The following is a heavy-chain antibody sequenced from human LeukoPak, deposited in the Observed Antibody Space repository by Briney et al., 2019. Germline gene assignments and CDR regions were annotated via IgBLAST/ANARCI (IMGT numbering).Heavy chain of an antibody. V-gene: IGHV3-30*04. CDR2: ISYDGSNK. CDR1: GFTFSSYA. Sequence: PGRSLRLSCAASGFTFSSYAMHWVRQAPGKGLEWVAVISYDGSNKYYADSVKGRFTISRDNSKNTLYLQMNSLRAEDTALYYCAKDALSVSTAMVDYWGQGTLVTVSS. CDR3: AKDALSVSTAMVDY. J-gene: IGHJ4*02. D-gene: IGHD5-18*01.